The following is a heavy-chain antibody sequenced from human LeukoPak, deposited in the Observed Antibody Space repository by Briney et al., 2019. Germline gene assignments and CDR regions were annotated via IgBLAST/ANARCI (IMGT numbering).Heavy chain of an antibody. Sequence: PSETLSLTCTVFGGSISSSSYYWGWIRQPPGKGLEWIGSIYYSGSTYYNPSLKSRVTISVDTSKNQFSLKLSSVTAADTAVYYCARHVLTAGTDYWGQGTLVTVSS. D-gene: IGHD7-27*01. CDR3: ARHVLTAGTDY. J-gene: IGHJ4*01. V-gene: IGHV4-39*01. CDR1: GGSISSSSYY. CDR2: IYYSGST.